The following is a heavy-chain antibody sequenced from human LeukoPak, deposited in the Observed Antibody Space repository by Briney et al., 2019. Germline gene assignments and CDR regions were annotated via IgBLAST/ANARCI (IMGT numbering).Heavy chain of an antibody. V-gene: IGHV1-69*06. CDR2: IIPIFGTA. CDR3: ARQPIQLWFYFDY. J-gene: IGHJ4*02. CDR1: GGTSSSYA. Sequence: SVKVSCKASGGTSSSYAISWVRQAPGQGLEWMGGIIPIFGTANYAQKFQGRVTITADKSTSTAYMELSSLRSEDTAVYYCARQPIQLWFYFDYWGQGTLVTVSS. D-gene: IGHD5-18*01.